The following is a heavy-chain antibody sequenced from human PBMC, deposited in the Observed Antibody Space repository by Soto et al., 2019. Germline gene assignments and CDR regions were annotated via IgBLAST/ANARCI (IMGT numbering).Heavy chain of an antibody. D-gene: IGHD3-22*01. J-gene: IGHJ4*02. V-gene: IGHV3-7*05. CDR1: GFTFSSYW. CDR3: ARDRDSSGYYPGYFDY. CDR2: IKQDGSEK. Sequence: PGGSLRLSCAASGFTFSSYWMSWVRQAPGKGLEWVANIKQDGSEKYYVDSVKGRFTISRDNAKNSLYLQMNSLRAEDTAVYYCARDRDSSGYYPGYFDYWGQGTLVTVSS.